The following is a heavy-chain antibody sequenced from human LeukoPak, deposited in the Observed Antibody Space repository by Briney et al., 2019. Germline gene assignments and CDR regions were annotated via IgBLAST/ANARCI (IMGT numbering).Heavy chain of an antibody. Sequence: ASVKVSCKASGYTFTGYYMHWVRQAPGQGLEWMGWINPNSGGTNYAQKFQGRVTMTRDTSISTAYMELSRLRSDDTAAYYCARDTSRILYSLVYWGQGTLVTVSS. CDR1: GYTFTGYY. J-gene: IGHJ4*02. D-gene: IGHD2-8*01. CDR2: INPNSGGT. CDR3: ARDTSRILYSLVY. V-gene: IGHV1-2*02.